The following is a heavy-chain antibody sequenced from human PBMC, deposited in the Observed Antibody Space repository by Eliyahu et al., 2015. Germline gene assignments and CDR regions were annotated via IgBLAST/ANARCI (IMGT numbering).Heavy chain of an antibody. V-gene: IGHV3-23*01. J-gene: IGHJ4*02. CDR3: TKASGGPFDS. CDR1: GXTXSNSA. Sequence: EVKLLESGGDLLQPGWSLRLSCVASGXTXSNSAMTWVRQAPGKGLEWVSTISSTGGATYYAXSVRGRFTISRDNSRTTVYLQLNNVRAEDMAIYYCTKASGGPFDSWGQGTLVTVSS. D-gene: IGHD3-10*01. CDR2: ISSTGGAT.